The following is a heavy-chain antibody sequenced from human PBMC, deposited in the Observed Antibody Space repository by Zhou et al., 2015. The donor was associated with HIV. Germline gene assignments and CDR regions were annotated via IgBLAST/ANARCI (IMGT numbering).Heavy chain of an antibody. CDR2: MNTGGGQT. Sequence: QVQLVQSGAEVKKPGASVKVSCKASGYTFTTYDINWMRQATGQRPEWMGWMNTGGGQTGYAQKFQGRVTMTRDTSISTAYMELSGLTSEDTAMYYCARDVPSYYLDSSGHQIVAVQWGQGTLVIVSS. J-gene: IGHJ4*02. CDR3: ARDVPSYYLDSSGHQIVAVQ. D-gene: IGHD3-22*01. CDR1: GYTFTTYD. V-gene: IGHV1-8*01.